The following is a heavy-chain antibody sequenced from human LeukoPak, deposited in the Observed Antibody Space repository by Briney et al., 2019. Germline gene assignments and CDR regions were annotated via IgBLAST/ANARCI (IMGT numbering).Heavy chain of an antibody. Sequence: GASVKVSCKASGYTFTGYSMHWVRQAPGQGLEWVGWINPKSGGINYVQKFQGRVTMTRDTSISTAYMELSRLRSDDTAVYYCARDNAGPIDYWGQGTLVTVSS. CDR2: INPKSGGI. CDR3: ARDNAGPIDY. CDR1: GYTFTGYS. V-gene: IGHV1-2*02. D-gene: IGHD6-13*01. J-gene: IGHJ4*02.